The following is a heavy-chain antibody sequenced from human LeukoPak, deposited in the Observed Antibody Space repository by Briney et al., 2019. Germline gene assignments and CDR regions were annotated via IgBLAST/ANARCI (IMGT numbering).Heavy chain of an antibody. Sequence: GGSLRLSCAASGFTFSSYKMNWVRQAPGKGLEWLSYISTGSSFIYYADSVKGRFTISRDNARNSLYLQMNSLRAEGTAVYYCARATPPDVWGKGTTVTVSS. CDR2: ISTGSSFI. D-gene: IGHD5-12*01. V-gene: IGHV3-48*01. CDR1: GFTFSSYK. CDR3: ARATPPDV. J-gene: IGHJ6*04.